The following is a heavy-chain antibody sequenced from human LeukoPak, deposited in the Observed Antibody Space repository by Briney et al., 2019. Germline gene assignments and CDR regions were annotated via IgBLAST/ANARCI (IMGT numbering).Heavy chain of an antibody. J-gene: IGHJ4*02. CDR2: IRPDGSDK. CDR1: GFIFSTYG. D-gene: IGHD1-26*01. V-gene: IGHV3-30*02. Sequence: PGGSLRLSCAASGFIFSTYGMHWVRQAPGKGLEWVAFIRPDGSDKYYAGSVKGRFTISRDNSKNTLYLQMNSLRADDTAVYYCARLMGDRTIYDYWGQGALVTVSS. CDR3: ARLMGDRTIYDY.